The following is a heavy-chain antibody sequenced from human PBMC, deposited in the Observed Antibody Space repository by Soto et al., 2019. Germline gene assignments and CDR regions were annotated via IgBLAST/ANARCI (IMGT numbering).Heavy chain of an antibody. CDR2: ISGSGGST. D-gene: IGHD6-13*01. CDR1: GFAFSSYA. Sequence: EVQLLESGGGLVQPGGSLRLSCAASGFAFSSYAMSWVRRAPGKGLEWVSAISGSGGSTYYADSVKGRFTISRDNSKNTLYLQMNSLRAEDTAVYYCAKDLILQPRPYWGQGTLVTVSS. J-gene: IGHJ4*02. V-gene: IGHV3-23*01. CDR3: AKDLILQPRPY.